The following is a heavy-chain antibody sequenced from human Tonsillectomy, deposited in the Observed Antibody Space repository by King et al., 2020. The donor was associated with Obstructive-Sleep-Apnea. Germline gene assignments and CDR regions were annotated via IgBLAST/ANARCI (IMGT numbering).Heavy chain of an antibody. D-gene: IGHD5-18*01. V-gene: IGHV4-34*01. CDR1: GGSFSGYY. CDR3: ARGGHSYGPLFDY. CDR2: INHSGST. Sequence: VQLQQWGAGLLKPSETLSLTCAVYGGSFSGYYWSWIRQPPGKGLEWIWEINHSGSTNYNPPLKSRVTISVDTSKNQFSLKLSSATAADTAVYYCARGGHSYGPLFDYWGQGTLVTVSS. J-gene: IGHJ4*02.